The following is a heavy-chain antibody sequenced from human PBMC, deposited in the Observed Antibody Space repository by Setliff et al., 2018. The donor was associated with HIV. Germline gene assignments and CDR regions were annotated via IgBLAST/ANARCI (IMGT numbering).Heavy chain of an antibody. CDR2: IRSKAYGGTT. Sequence: GGSLRLSCTTDGFTFGDYAMSWVRQAPGKGLEWVGFIRSKAYGGTTEYAASVKGRFTISRDDSKSIAYLQMNSLKTEDTAVYYCTTEDPWLRFGHWGQGTLVTVSS. D-gene: IGHD5-12*01. CDR3: TTEDPWLRFGH. CDR1: GFTFGDYA. V-gene: IGHV3-49*04. J-gene: IGHJ5*02.